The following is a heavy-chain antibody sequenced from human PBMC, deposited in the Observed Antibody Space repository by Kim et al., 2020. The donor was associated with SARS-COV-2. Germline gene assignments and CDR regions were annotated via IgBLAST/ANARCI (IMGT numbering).Heavy chain of an antibody. CDR1: GYSFTSYW. CDR2: IYPGDSDT. Sequence: GESLKISCKGSGYSFTSYWIGWVRQMPGEGLEWMGIIYPGDSDTRYSPSFQGQVTISADKSISTAYLQWSSLKASDTAMYYCARGHSSSWNGVWFDPWGQGTLVTVSS. V-gene: IGHV5-51*01. D-gene: IGHD6-13*01. J-gene: IGHJ5*02. CDR3: ARGHSSSWNGVWFDP.